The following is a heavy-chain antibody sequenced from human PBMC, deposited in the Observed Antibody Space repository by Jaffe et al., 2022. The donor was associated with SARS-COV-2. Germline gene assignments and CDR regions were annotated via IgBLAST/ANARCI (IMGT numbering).Heavy chain of an antibody. CDR2: ISGSGSST. CDR1: GFTFNIYA. Sequence: EVQLLESGGGLVQPGGSLRLSCATSGFTFNIYAMTWVRQAPGKGLEWVSAISGSGSSTYYADSVKGRFTISRDNSKNTLYLQMNSLRAEDTAVYYCAKEDDSSGYYLSCSDYWGQGTLVTVST. D-gene: IGHD6-25*01. V-gene: IGHV3-23*01. J-gene: IGHJ4*02. CDR3: AKEDDSSGYYLSCSDY.